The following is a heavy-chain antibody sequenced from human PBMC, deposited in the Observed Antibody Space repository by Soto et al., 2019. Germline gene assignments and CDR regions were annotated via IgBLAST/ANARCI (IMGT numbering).Heavy chain of an antibody. CDR1: GYTFTSYA. CDR3: ARGSGYYYVDY. Sequence: QVQLVQSGAEVKKPGASVKVSCKASGYTFTSYAMHWVRQAPGQRLERMGWINAGNGNTKYSQKFQGRVTITRDTGVGTAYMEQRSLRSEDPAVYYCARGSGYYYVDYWGQGTLVTVSS. D-gene: IGHD3-22*01. V-gene: IGHV1-3*01. CDR2: INAGNGNT. J-gene: IGHJ4*02.